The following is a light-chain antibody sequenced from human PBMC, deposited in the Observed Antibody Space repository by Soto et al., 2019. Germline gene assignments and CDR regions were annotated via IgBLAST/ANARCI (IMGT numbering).Light chain of an antibody. CDR3: GTWDSGLSGRV. CDR1: SSNIGNNY. Sequence: QSVLTQPPSVSAAPGQKVTISCSGSSSNIGNNYVSWYQQLPGTAPKLLIYDNNKRPSGIPDRFSGSKSGTSATLGITGLQTGDEADYYCGTWDSGLSGRVFGGGIKVTVL. V-gene: IGLV1-51*01. J-gene: IGLJ3*02. CDR2: DNN.